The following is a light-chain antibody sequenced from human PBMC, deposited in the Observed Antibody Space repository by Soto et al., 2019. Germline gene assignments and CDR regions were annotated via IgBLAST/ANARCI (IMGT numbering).Light chain of an antibody. CDR3: QQYGSSPRT. V-gene: IGKV3-20*01. CDR2: GAS. J-gene: IGKJ2*01. Sequence: EIVLTQSPGTLSLSPGERATLSCRASQSVTSSYLAWYQQKTGQAPRLLIYGASSRATGLPDRFSGSGSGTDFTLTINRLKPEDFAVYYCQQYGSSPRTFGQGTKLEIK. CDR1: QSVTSSY.